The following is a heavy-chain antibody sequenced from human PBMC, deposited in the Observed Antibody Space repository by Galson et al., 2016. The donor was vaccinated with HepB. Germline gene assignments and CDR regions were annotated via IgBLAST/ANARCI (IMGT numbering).Heavy chain of an antibody. CDR3: SKGFHSTGWFSDS. Sequence: SLRLSCAASGFTLSRYGMHWVRQAPGKGLEWVAVISHDGNNKYYAESVKGRFTISRDNSGNTMYLQMSSLRAEDTAMYYCSKGFHSTGWFSDSWGQGTLVTVSS. CDR1: GFTLSRYG. CDR2: ISHDGNNK. V-gene: IGHV3-30*18. D-gene: IGHD6-19*01. J-gene: IGHJ4*02.